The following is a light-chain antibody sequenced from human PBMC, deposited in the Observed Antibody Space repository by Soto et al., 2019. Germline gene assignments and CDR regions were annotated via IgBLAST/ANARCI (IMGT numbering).Light chain of an antibody. Sequence: DIQMTQSPSTLSGSVGDRVTITCRASQTISSWLAWYQQKPGKAPKLLIYKASTLKSGVPSRFSGSGSGTAFTLTISRLQPDDFATYYCQHYNSYSEAFGQGTKVELK. CDR2: KAS. V-gene: IGKV1-5*03. CDR1: QTISSW. J-gene: IGKJ1*01. CDR3: QHYNSYSEA.